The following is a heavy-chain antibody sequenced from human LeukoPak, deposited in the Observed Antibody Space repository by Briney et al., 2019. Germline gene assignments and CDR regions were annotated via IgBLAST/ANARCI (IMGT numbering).Heavy chain of an antibody. D-gene: IGHD2-2*01. CDR1: GFTFSSYA. J-gene: IGHJ4*02. V-gene: IGHV3-23*01. CDR2: ISDSGGST. Sequence: PGGSLRLSCAASGFTFSSYAMNWVRQAPGEGLEWVSAISDSGGSTYYADSVKGRFTISRDNSKNTLYLQTNSLRAEDTAVYYCASLGYCSSTSCYAGEFGYWGQGTLVTVSS. CDR3: ASLGYCSSTSCYAGEFGY.